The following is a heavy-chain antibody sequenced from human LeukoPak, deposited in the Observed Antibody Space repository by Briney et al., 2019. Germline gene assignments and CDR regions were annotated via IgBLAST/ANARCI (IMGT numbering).Heavy chain of an antibody. V-gene: IGHV4-39*07. J-gene: IGHJ6*03. CDR1: GGSISTITYY. CDR3: ARGVRGQQLVYYYYYYMDV. D-gene: IGHD6-13*01. Sequence: KTSETLSLTCTVSGGSISTITYYWGWIRQPPGKGLEWVGHMYYRGNTFYNPSLKSRVTISVDTSKNQFSLKLSSVTAADTAVYYCARGVRGQQLVYYYYYYMDVWGKGTTVTVSS. CDR2: MYYRGNT.